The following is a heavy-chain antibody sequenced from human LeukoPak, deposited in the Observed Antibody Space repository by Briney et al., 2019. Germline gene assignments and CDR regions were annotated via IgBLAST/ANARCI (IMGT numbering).Heavy chain of an antibody. CDR2: ISGSGGST. J-gene: IGHJ4*02. CDR1: GFTFSNYA. V-gene: IGHV3-23*01. Sequence: GRSLRLSCAASGFTFSNYAMHWVRQAPGKGLEWVSAISGSGGSTYYADSVKGRFTISRDNSKNTLYLQMNSLRAEDTAVYYCAKDPPTHYDFVVGYWGQGTLVTVSS. CDR3: AKDPPTHYDFVVGY. D-gene: IGHD3-3*01.